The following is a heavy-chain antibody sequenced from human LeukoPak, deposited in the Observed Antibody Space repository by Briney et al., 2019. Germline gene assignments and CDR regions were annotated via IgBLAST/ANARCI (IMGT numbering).Heavy chain of an antibody. CDR1: GRSLDSGNFY. Sequence: SETLSLTCTVSGRSLDSGNFYWSWIRQPPGKGLEWIGYIYFSGNTYYNPSLKSRVTISLDMSKNQFSLKLSSVTAADTAVYYCAKDSSTWGNLAGHFDSWGQGTLVTVSS. J-gene: IGHJ4*02. CDR3: AKDSSTWGNLAGHFDS. CDR2: IYFSGNT. V-gene: IGHV4-30-4*08. D-gene: IGHD6-13*01.